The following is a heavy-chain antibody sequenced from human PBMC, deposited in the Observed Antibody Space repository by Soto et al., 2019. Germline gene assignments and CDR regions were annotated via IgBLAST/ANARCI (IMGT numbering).Heavy chain of an antibody. Sequence: SETLSLTCSVSGDSISNLDYLWAWIRQPPGQALEYIGYIYKSATTYYNPSFESRVAISVDTSNSQFSLNVTSVTAADPAVYFCARGRYCLTGRCFPNWFDSWGQGALVTVSS. CDR1: GDSISNLDYL. D-gene: IGHD7-27*01. J-gene: IGHJ5*01. V-gene: IGHV4-30-4*01. CDR3: ARGRYCLTGRCFPNWFDS. CDR2: IYKSATT.